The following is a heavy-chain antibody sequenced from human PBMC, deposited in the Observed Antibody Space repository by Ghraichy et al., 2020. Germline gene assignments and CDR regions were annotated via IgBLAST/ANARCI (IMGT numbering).Heavy chain of an antibody. V-gene: IGHV3-53*04. D-gene: IGHD2-15*01. CDR2: IYSGGST. J-gene: IGHJ6*02. CDR3: ASFTPGYCSGGSCYSLQYYYYGMDV. Sequence: GGSLRLSCAASGFTVSSNYMSWVRQAPGKGLEWVSVIYSGGSTYYADSVKGRFTISRHNSKNTLYLQMNSLRAEDTAVYYCASFTPGYCSGGSCYSLQYYYYGMDVWGQGTTVTVSS. CDR1: GFTVSSNY.